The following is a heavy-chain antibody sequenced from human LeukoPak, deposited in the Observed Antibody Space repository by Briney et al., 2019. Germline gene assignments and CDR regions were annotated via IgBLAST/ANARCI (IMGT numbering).Heavy chain of an antibody. J-gene: IGHJ1*01. D-gene: IGHD3-22*01. CDR2: ISSSSSYI. CDR3: ARDYYYDGSGYYSGFFQH. Sequence: GGSLRLSCAASGFTFSSYSMNWVRQAPGKGLEWVSSISSSSSYIYYADPVKGRFTISRDNAKNSLYLQMNSLRAEDTAVYYCARDYYYDGSGYYSGFFQHWGQGTLVTVSS. V-gene: IGHV3-21*01. CDR1: GFTFSSYS.